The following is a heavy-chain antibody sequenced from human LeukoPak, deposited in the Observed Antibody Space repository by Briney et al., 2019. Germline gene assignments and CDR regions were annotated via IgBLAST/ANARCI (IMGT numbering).Heavy chain of an antibody. CDR3: ARGGYSSGYPWFDP. Sequence: SETLSLTCTVSGGSISNSNYYWGWIRQPPGKGLEWIGSLYYSGSIYYNPSLKSRVTISVATSKNQFSLKLSSVTAADTAVYYCARGGYSSGYPWFDPWGQGTLVTVSS. CDR1: GGSISNSNYY. CDR2: LYYSGSI. V-gene: IGHV4-39*07. J-gene: IGHJ5*02. D-gene: IGHD3-22*01.